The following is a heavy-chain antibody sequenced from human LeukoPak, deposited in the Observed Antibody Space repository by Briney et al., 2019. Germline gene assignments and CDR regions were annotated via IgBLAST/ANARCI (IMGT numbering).Heavy chain of an antibody. V-gene: IGHV4-34*01. J-gene: IGHJ4*02. CDR1: GGSFSGYY. CDR2: INHSGST. Sequence: SETLSLTCAVYGGSFSGYYWSWIRQPPGKGLEWIGEINHSGSTNYNPSLKSRVTISVDTSKNQFSLKLSSVTAADTAVYYCARVVYGSGSWVDYWGQGTLVTVSS. CDR3: ARVVYGSGSWVDY. D-gene: IGHD3-10*01.